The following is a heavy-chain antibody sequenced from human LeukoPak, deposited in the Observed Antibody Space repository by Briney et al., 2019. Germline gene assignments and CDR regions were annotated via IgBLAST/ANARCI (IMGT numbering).Heavy chain of an antibody. V-gene: IGHV1-2*02. Sequence: ASVKVSCKASGYTLTEYYLYWVRQAPGQGLECMGWMNPSNGDTNYTQKFQARVTMTRDTSISTAYMDLSSLRSDDTAVYYCARGVWLQFYNISTGYGVFDFWGQGTLVTVSS. D-gene: IGHD3-9*01. CDR2: MNPSNGDT. J-gene: IGHJ4*02. CDR1: GYTLTEYY. CDR3: ARGVWLQFYNISTGYGVFDF.